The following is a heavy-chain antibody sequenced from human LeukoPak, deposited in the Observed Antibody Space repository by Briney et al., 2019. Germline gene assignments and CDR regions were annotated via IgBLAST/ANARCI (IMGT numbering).Heavy chain of an antibody. D-gene: IGHD2-15*01. CDR2: TLYKSKWVN. V-gene: IGHV6-1*01. CDR1: GDSVSSSSAA. J-gene: IGHJ5*02. CDR3: ARGLYCSGGSCSNWFDP. Sequence: SATLSLTCAISGDSVSSSSAAWNWLRQSPSRGLEWLGRTLYKSKWVNHYAGSVKSRITINADTSRNQFSLHLKSVNSEDTAVYYCARGLYCSGGSCSNWFDPWGQGTLVTVSS.